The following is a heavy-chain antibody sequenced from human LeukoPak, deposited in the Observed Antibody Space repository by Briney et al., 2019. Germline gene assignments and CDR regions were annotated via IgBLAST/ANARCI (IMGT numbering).Heavy chain of an antibody. D-gene: IGHD6-13*01. CDR1: GGSISSSNYY. CDR3: ARCDHSSNWYPLER. V-gene: IGHV4-39*01. Sequence: PSETLSLTCSVSGGSISSSNYYWGWIRQPPGRGLQWIGNIFYNGSTYYNPSLKSRVTISVDTSKNQFSLKLNSVTAADTAIYFCARCDHSSNWYPLERWGQGTLVTVSS. J-gene: IGHJ4*02. CDR2: IFYNGST.